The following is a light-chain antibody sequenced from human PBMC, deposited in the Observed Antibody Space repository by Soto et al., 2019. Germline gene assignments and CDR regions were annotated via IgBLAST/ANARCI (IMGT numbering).Light chain of an antibody. CDR1: SSNIGNNY. CDR2: DNN. V-gene: IGLV1-51*01. J-gene: IGLJ2*01. CDR3: GTWDSSLSAAV. Sequence: QSVLTQPPSVSAAPGQKVTFSCSGSSSNIGNNYVSWYQQLPGTAPKLLIYDNNKRPSGIPDRFSGSKSGTSATLGITGLQTGDEADYYCGTWDSSLSAAVFGGGTKLTGL.